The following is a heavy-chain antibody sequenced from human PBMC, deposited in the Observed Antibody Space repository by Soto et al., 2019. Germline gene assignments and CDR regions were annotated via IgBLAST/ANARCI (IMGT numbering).Heavy chain of an antibody. CDR3: ARYYGSGSYYNVPIDY. J-gene: IGHJ4*02. CDR1: GFTFSSYG. V-gene: IGHV3-33*01. Sequence: GGSLRLSCAASGFTFSSYGMHWVRQAPGKGLEWVAVIWYDGSNKYYADSVKGRFTISRDNSKNTLYLQMNSLRAEDTAVYYCARYYGSGSYYNVPIDYWGQGT. CDR2: IWYDGSNK. D-gene: IGHD3-10*01.